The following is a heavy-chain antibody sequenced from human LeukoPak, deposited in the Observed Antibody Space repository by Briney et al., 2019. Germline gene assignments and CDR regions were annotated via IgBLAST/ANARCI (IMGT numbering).Heavy chain of an antibody. Sequence: SETLSLTCAVYGGSFSGYYWSWIRQPPGKGLEWIGEINHSGSTNYNPSLKSRVTISVDTSKNQFSLKLSSVTAAGTAVYYCAREIRVSIAVAGTKDYWGQGTLVTVSS. V-gene: IGHV4-34*01. J-gene: IGHJ4*02. D-gene: IGHD6-19*01. CDR1: GGSFSGYY. CDR2: INHSGST. CDR3: AREIRVSIAVAGTKDY.